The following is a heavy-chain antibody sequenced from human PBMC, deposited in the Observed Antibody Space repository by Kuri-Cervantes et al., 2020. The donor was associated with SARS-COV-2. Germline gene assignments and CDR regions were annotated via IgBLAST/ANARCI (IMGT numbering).Heavy chain of an antibody. J-gene: IGHJ2*01. Sequence: GESLKISCAASGFTSSNAWMSWVRQAPGKGLEWVGRIKSKTDGGTTDYAAPVEGRFTISRDDSKNTLYLQMNSLKTEDTAVYYCTTVWELVEWYFDLWGRGTLVTVSS. D-gene: IGHD1-26*01. CDR1: GFTSSNAW. CDR2: IKSKTDGGTT. V-gene: IGHV3-15*01. CDR3: TTVWELVEWYFDL.